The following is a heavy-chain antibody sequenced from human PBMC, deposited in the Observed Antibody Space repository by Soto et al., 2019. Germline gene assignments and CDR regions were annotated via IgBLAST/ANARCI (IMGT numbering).Heavy chain of an antibody. CDR1: GFTFSSYS. CDR3: ARETYSSGSQEGTWFDP. Sequence: PGGSLRLSCAASGFTFSSYSMNWVRQAPGKGLEWVSSISSSSSYIYYADSVKGRFTISRDNAKNSLYLQMNSLRAEDTAVYYCARETYSSGSQEGTWFDPWGHGTLVTSPQ. J-gene: IGHJ5*02. D-gene: IGHD6-19*01. CDR2: ISSSSSYI. V-gene: IGHV3-21*01.